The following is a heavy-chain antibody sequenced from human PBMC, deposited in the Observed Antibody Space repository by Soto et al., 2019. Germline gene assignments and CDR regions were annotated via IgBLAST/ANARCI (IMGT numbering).Heavy chain of an antibody. D-gene: IGHD2-15*01. CDR2: IYYSGST. CDR3: ARAGYCSGGSCYSLYYFDY. CDR1: GGSISSGGYY. Sequence: QVQLQESGPGLVKPSQTLSLTCTVSGGSISSGGYYWSWIRQHPGKGLEWIGYIYYSGSTYYNPSLKSRVTISVDTSKNQFSLKLSSVTAAATAVYYCARAGYCSGGSCYSLYYFDYWGQGTLVTVSS. V-gene: IGHV4-31*03. J-gene: IGHJ4*02.